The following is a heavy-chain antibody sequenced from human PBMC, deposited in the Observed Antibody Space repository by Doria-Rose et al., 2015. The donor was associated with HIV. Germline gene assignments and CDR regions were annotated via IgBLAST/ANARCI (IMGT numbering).Heavy chain of an antibody. CDR2: ISWDGGSS. V-gene: IGHV3-43D*03. Sequence: VQLVQSGGAVVQPGGSLRLSCAVSGFTFDHYAMHWGRQAPGKGLEWVSPISWDGGSSYYADSVQGRFTISRDSSKSSLYLQMNSLRAEDTALYYCAKDSDTYYYGSGDAFGVWGQGTMVTVSS. CDR1: GFTFDHYA. D-gene: IGHD3-10*01. CDR3: AKDSDTYYYGSGDAFGV. J-gene: IGHJ3*01.